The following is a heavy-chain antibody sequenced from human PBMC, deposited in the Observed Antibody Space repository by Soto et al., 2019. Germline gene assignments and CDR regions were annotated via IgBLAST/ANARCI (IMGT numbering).Heavy chain of an antibody. Sequence: QVQLVQSGTEVKKPGSSVKVSCTASGGTFRTSAISWVRQAPGQGLEWVGGIIPIFGTPTYAQKFQGRVTITADESTTTAYMELSSLRSDDTAVFYCATPHSEPPSVDYGDYDLLPSYGLDVWGQGTTVTVSS. V-gene: IGHV1-69*01. J-gene: IGHJ6*02. D-gene: IGHD4-17*01. CDR3: ATPHSEPPSVDYGDYDLLPSYGLDV. CDR2: IIPIFGTP. CDR1: GGTFRTSA.